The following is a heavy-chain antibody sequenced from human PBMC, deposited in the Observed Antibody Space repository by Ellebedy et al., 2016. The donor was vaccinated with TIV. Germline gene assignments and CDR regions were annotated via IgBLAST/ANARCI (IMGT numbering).Heavy chain of an antibody. CDR1: GGSISSTNW. V-gene: IGHV4-4*02. CDR3: AKRQAYGDYEYAFDI. CDR2: IYHSGST. D-gene: IGHD4-17*01. Sequence: MPSETLSLTCAVSGGSISSTNWWSWVRQPPGKGLEWIGEIYHSGSTNYNPSLKSRVTMSVDKSKNQFYLKLSSVTAADTAVYYCAKRQAYGDYEYAFDIWGQGTMVTVSS. J-gene: IGHJ3*02.